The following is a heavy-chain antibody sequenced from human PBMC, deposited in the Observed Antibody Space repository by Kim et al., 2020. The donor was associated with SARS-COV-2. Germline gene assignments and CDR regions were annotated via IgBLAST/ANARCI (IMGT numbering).Heavy chain of an antibody. CDR2: INPNSGGT. Sequence: ASVKVSCKASGYTFTGYYMHWVRQAPGQGLEWMGWINPNSGGTNYAQKFQGRVTMTRDTSISTAYMELSRLRSDDTAVYYCAREGPRYSSGWYKFPGYWGQGTLVTVSS. D-gene: IGHD6-19*01. CDR3: AREGPRYSSGWYKFPGY. CDR1: GYTFTGYY. J-gene: IGHJ4*02. V-gene: IGHV1-2*02.